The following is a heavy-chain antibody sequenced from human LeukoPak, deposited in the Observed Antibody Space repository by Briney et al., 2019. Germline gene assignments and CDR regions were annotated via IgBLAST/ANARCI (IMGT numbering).Heavy chain of an antibody. J-gene: IGHJ6*03. V-gene: IGHV3-7*01. Sequence: GRSLRLSCAASGFTFSSYWMSWVRQAPGKGLEWVANINQDGSEKYYVDSVKGRFTISRDNAKNSLYLQMNSLRAEDTAVYYCARGEGVRGVMHYYYYYMDVWGKGTTVTVSS. D-gene: IGHD3-10*01. CDR2: INQDGSEK. CDR3: ARGEGVRGVMHYYYYYMDV. CDR1: GFTFSSYW.